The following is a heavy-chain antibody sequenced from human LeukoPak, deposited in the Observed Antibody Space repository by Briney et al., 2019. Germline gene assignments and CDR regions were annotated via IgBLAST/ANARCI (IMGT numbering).Heavy chain of an antibody. D-gene: IGHD2-15*01. CDR3: ARGLVVEGYYFDY. CDR2: IKQDGSGK. Sequence: PGGSLRLSCGVSGFTFSSYWMTWVRQAPGKGLEWVANIKQDGSGKYYVDSVKGRFTISRDNAKNSLYLQMSSLRAEDTAVYYCARGLVVEGYYFDYWGQGTLVAVSS. V-gene: IGHV3-7*01. CDR1: GFTFSSYW. J-gene: IGHJ4*02.